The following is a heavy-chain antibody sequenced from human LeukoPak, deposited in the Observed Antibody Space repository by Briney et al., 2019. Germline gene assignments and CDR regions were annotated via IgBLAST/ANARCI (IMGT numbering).Heavy chain of an antibody. J-gene: IGHJ4*02. CDR3: AKDLLWFGDVGDY. D-gene: IGHD3-10*01. CDR2: INPNNGGT. Sequence: GASVKVSCKASGYTFTGYYIHWVRQAPGQGLEWMGWINPNNGGTNYAQKFQGGVTMTRDTSISTAYMELSRLRYDDTAVYYCAKDLLWFGDVGDYWGQGTLVTVSS. CDR1: GYTFTGYY. V-gene: IGHV1-2*02.